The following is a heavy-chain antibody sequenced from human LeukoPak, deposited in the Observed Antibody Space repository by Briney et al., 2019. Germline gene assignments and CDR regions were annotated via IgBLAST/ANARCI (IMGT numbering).Heavy chain of an antibody. V-gene: IGHV4-34*01. Sequence: PSETLSLTCAVYGGSFSGYYWSWIRQPPGKGLEWIGEINHSGSTNYNPSLKSRVTISVDTSKNQFSLKLSSVTAADTAVYYCARGRTWLGRPLDYWGQGTLVTVSS. CDR2: INHSGST. CDR3: ARGRTWLGRPLDY. CDR1: GGSFSGYY. D-gene: IGHD6-19*01. J-gene: IGHJ4*02.